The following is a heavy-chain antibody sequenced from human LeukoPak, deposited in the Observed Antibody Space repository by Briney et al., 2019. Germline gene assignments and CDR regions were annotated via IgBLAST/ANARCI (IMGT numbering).Heavy chain of an antibody. D-gene: IGHD4-11*01. Sequence: PGGSLRLSCAASGFTFSDYYMSWIRQAPGKGLEWVSYISSSGSTIYYADSVKGRFTISRDNAKNSLYLQMNSLRAEDTAVYYCARDPIQDDYSNRFDPGAREPWSPSPQ. CDR1: GFTFSDYY. J-gene: IGHJ5*02. CDR3: ARDPIQDDYSNRFDP. CDR2: ISSSGSTI. V-gene: IGHV3-11*01.